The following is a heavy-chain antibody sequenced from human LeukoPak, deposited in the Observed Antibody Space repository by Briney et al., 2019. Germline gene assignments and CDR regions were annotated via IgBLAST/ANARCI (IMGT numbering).Heavy chain of an antibody. CDR1: GFTFDDYG. CDR2: INWNGGST. Sequence: PGGSLRLSCAASGFTFDDYGMSWVRQAPGNGLEWVSGINWNGGSTVYADPVKGRFTISRDNAKNSPYLQMNSPRAEDTALYYCARAYYYDSSGYYSAFDIWGQGTMVTVSS. D-gene: IGHD3-22*01. V-gene: IGHV3-20*04. J-gene: IGHJ3*02. CDR3: ARAYYYDSSGYYSAFDI.